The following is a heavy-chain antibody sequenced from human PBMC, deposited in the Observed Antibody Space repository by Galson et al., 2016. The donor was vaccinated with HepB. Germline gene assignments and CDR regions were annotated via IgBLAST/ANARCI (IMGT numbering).Heavy chain of an antibody. D-gene: IGHD2-15*01. CDR1: GYIFTNYW. J-gene: IGHJ2*01. V-gene: IGHV5-51*01. CDR2: IYPGDSDP. CDR3: ARSACSGGACYSFWYFDI. Sequence: QSGAEVKKPGESLRISCKGSGYIFTNYWIGWVRQMPGKGLEWMGIIYPGDSDPRYSPSFQGQITISADLSITTAYLQWSSLEASDTATYYCARSACSGGACYSFWYFDIWGRGTPVTVSS.